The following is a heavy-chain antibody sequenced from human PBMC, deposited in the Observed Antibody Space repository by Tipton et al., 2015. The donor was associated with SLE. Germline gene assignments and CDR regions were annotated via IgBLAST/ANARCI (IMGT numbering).Heavy chain of an antibody. D-gene: IGHD5-18*01. CDR1: GGSFSGYY. J-gene: IGHJ5*02. V-gene: IGHV4-34*01. CDR3: ARLHGYSYGLNWFDP. Sequence: TLSLTCAVYGGSFSGYYWSWIRQPPGKGLEWIGEINHSGGTNYNPSLKSRVTISVDTSKNQFSLKLSSVTAADTAVYYCARLHGYSYGLNWFDPWGQGTLISVSS. CDR2: INHSGGT.